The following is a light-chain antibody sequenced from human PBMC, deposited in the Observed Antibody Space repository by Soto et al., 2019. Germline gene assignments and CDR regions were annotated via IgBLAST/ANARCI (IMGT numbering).Light chain of an antibody. CDR1: QSVSGSY. CDR2: GTS. V-gene: IGKV3-20*01. Sequence: EIVLTQSPGTLSLSPGERATLSCRASQSVSGSYLAWYQQKPGQAPRLFIYGTSSRATGIPARFTGSGSGTDFTLTIRSLEPEDFAIYYCQQRDSWPLTFGGGTKVDIK. CDR3: QQRDSWPLT. J-gene: IGKJ4*01.